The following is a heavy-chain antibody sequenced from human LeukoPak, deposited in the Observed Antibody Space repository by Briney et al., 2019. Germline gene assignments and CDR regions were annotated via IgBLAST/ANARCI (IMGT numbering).Heavy chain of an antibody. CDR1: GFTFSSYA. Sequence: GGSLRLSCAASGFTFSSYAMSWVRQAPGKGLEWVSAISGSGGSTYYADSVKGRFAISRDNSKNTLYLQMNSLRAEDTAVYYCAKDIVPAATRYGMDVWGQGTTVTVSS. CDR2: ISGSGGST. D-gene: IGHD2-2*01. J-gene: IGHJ6*02. V-gene: IGHV3-23*01. CDR3: AKDIVPAATRYGMDV.